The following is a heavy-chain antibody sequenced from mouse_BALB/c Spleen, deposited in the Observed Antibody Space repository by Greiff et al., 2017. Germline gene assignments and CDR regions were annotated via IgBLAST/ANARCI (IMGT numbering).Heavy chain of an antibody. CDR1: GFNIKDTY. CDR2: IDPANGNT. CDR3: AGGGDDGWFAY. V-gene: IGHV14-3*02. J-gene: IGHJ3*01. D-gene: IGHD2-12*01. Sequence: VQLQQSGAELVKPGASVKLSCTASGFNIKDTYMHWVKQRPEQGLEWIGRIDPANGNTKYDPKFQGKATTTADTSSNTAYLQLSSLTSEDTAVYYCAGGGDDGWFAYWGQGTLVTVSA.